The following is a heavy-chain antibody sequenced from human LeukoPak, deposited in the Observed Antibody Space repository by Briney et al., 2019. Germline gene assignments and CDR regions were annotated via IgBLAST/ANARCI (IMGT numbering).Heavy chain of an antibody. CDR2: LYYSGKT. Sequence: SETLSLTCIISDDSISSSTYYWGWIRQPPGTGLEWIGTLYYSGKTYYNPSLKSRVTISIDTSKNQFSLKLSSVTAADTAVYYCARHPGWAAAGTDYFDYWGQGTLVTVSS. D-gene: IGHD6-13*01. V-gene: IGHV4-39*01. CDR3: ARHPGWAAAGTDYFDY. J-gene: IGHJ4*02. CDR1: DDSISSSTYY.